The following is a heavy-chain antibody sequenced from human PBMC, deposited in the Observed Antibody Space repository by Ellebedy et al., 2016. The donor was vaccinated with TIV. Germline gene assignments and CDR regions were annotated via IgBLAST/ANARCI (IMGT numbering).Heavy chain of an antibody. J-gene: IGHJ6*02. D-gene: IGHD2-2*01. Sequence: GESLKISCAASGFTFSNYWMHWVRQAPGKGLVWVSRVNNDGTITNYADSVKGRFTISRDNAKNTVYLQMNSLRAEDTAVYYCARDYLGYCSSTSCYYYGMDVWGQGTTVTVSS. CDR1: GFTFSNYW. CDR2: VNNDGTIT. V-gene: IGHV3-74*01. CDR3: ARDYLGYCSSTSCYYYGMDV.